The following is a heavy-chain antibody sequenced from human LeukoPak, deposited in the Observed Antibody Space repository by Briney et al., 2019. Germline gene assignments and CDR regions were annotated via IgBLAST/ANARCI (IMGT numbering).Heavy chain of an antibody. CDR1: AFSFSDYW. CDR2: IKQDGSEE. V-gene: IGHV3-7*01. D-gene: IGHD1/OR15-1a*01. CDR3: ARNKRADI. Sequence: GGSLRLPCAASAFSFSDYWMSWVRQAPGKGLEWVANIKQDGSEEYYVDSVKGRFTISRDNAKNSLSLQMISLRAEDTAVYYCARNKRADIWGQGTMVTVSS. J-gene: IGHJ3*02.